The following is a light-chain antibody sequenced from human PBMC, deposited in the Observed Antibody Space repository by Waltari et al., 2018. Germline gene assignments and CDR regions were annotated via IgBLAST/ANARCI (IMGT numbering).Light chain of an antibody. Sequence: QSALTQPRSVSGSPGQSVTISCTGTSSDVGDYNYVSWYQQHPGKAPKLMIYDVSKRPSGVPDRFSGSKSGNTASLTISGLQAEDEADYYCCSYAGSFLVVFGGGTKLTVL. CDR1: SSDVGDYNY. CDR2: DVS. CDR3: CSYAGSFLVV. J-gene: IGLJ2*01. V-gene: IGLV2-11*01.